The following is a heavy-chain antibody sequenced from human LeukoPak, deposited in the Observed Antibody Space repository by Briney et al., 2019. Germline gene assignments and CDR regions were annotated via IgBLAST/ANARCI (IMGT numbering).Heavy chain of an antibody. CDR1: GFTFSTYW. V-gene: IGHV3-74*01. CDR2: INNDGSST. J-gene: IGHJ4*02. Sequence: GSLRLSCAASGFTFSTYWMHWVRQAPGKGLVWVSRINNDGSSTSYADSAQGRFTISRDNAKNTLYLQMNNLRAEDTAVYYCTRGRYYFEFWGQGTQVTVSS. CDR3: TRGRYYFEF.